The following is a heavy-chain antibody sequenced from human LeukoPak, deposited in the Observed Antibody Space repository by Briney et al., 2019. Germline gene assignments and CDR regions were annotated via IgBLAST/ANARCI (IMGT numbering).Heavy chain of an antibody. CDR3: ARDPDAVYGSGSYYSDY. V-gene: IGHV3-48*02. Sequence: GGSLRLSCAASGFTFSSYSMNWVRQAPGKGLEWVSYITSSSSSIYYADSVRGRFTISRDNAKNSLYVQMNSLRDEDTAVYYCARDPDAVYGSGSYYSDYWGQGTLVTVSS. J-gene: IGHJ4*02. CDR2: ITSSSSSI. D-gene: IGHD3-10*01. CDR1: GFTFSSYS.